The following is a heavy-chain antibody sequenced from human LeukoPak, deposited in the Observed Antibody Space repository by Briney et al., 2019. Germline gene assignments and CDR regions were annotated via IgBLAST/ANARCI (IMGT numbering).Heavy chain of an antibody. Sequence: GGSLRLSCAASGFTFSNYWMTWVRQAPGKGMEWVADIKQDGSEKLYVNSVRGRFTISRDNAKMSLFLQMNSLRAEDTAVYYCARDNGVVHGVYYMDVWGKGTTVTVS. CDR3: ARDNGVVHGVYYMDV. D-gene: IGHD3-3*01. J-gene: IGHJ6*03. CDR2: IKQDGSEK. CDR1: GFTFSNYW. V-gene: IGHV3-7*01.